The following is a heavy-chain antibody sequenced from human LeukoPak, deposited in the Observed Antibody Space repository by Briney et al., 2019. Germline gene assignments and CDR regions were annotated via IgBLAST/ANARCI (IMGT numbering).Heavy chain of an antibody. V-gene: IGHV1-69*13. J-gene: IGHJ4*02. CDR3: ARVGSPVAPGYYDSSGYWYDY. Sequence: GASVKVSCXASGGTFSSYAISWVRQAPGQGLEWMGGIIPIFGTANYAQKFQGRVTITADESTSTAYMELSSPRSEDTAVYYCARVGSPVAPGYYDSSGYWYDYWGQGTLVTVSS. CDR1: GGTFSSYA. CDR2: IIPIFGTA. D-gene: IGHD3-22*01.